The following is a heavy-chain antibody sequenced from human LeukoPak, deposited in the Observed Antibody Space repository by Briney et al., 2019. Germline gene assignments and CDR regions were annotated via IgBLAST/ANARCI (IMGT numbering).Heavy chain of an antibody. V-gene: IGHV3-21*01. CDR2: ISGGSDYI. J-gene: IGHJ6*02. Sequence: PGGSLRLSCVVSGSTFNTYSMNWVRQAPGKGLEWVSSISGGSDYIYYADSVKGRFSISRDNARNSLYLQMISLRAEDTALYYCASNTISLGPYYYYGMDVWGQGTTVTVSS. CDR3: ASNTISLGPYYYYGMDV. CDR1: GSTFNTYS. D-gene: IGHD3-9*01.